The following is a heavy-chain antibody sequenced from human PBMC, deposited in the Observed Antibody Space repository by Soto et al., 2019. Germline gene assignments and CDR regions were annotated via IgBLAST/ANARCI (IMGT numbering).Heavy chain of an antibody. CDR1: GFTFSSYG. J-gene: IGHJ3*02. CDR2: IWYDGSNK. V-gene: IGHV3-33*01. CDR3: ARDCVVRGNEAFDI. D-gene: IGHD3-10*01. Sequence: QVQLVESGGGVVQPGRSLRLSCAASGFTFSSYGMHWVRQAPGKGLEWVAVIWYDGSNKYYADSVKGRFTISRDNSKNTLYLQMNSLRAEDTAVYYCARDCVVRGNEAFDIWGQGTMVTVSS.